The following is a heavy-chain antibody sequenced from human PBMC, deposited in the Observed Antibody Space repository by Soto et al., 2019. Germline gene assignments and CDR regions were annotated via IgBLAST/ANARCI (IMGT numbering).Heavy chain of an antibody. J-gene: IGHJ6*02. D-gene: IGHD1-20*01. CDR3: ARYKSNYYYGMDV. V-gene: IGHV4-59*01. CDR2: IYYSGST. CDR1: GGSISSYY. Sequence: SETLSLTCTVSGGSISSYYWSWIRQPPGKGLEWIGYIYYSGSTNYNPSLKSRVTISVDTSKNQFSLKLSSVTAADTAVYYCARYKSNYYYGMDVWGQGTTVT.